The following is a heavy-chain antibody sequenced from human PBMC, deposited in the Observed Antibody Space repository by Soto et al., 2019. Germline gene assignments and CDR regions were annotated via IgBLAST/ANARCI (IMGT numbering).Heavy chain of an antibody. CDR3: ARDRRVVIISGPYYYYGMDV. D-gene: IGHD3-3*01. CDR1: GYTFTGYY. J-gene: IGHJ6*02. CDR2: INPNSGGT. V-gene: IGHV1-2*04. Sequence: GASVKVSCKASGYTFTGYYMHWVRQAPGQGLEWMGWINPNSGGTNYAQKFQGWVTMTRDTSISTAYMELSRLRSDDTAVYYCARDRRVVIISGPYYYYGMDVWGQGTTVTVSS.